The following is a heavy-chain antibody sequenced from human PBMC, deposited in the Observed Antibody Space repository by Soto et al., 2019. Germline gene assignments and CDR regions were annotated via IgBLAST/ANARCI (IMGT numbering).Heavy chain of an antibody. CDR3: ARLSSTGSWYYYYYMDV. CDR1: GYSFTSYW. J-gene: IGHJ6*03. V-gene: IGHV5-51*01. Sequence: GESLKISCKGSGYSFTSYWIGWVRQMPGKGLEWMGIIYPGDSDTRYSPSFQGRVTISADKSISTAYLQWSSLKASDTAMYYCARLSSTGSWYYYYYMDVWGKGTTVTVSS. D-gene: IGHD6-13*01. CDR2: IYPGDSDT.